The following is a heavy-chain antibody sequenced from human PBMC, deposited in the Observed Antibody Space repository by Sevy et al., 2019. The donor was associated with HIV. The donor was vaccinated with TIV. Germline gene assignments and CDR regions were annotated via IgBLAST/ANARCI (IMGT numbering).Heavy chain of an antibody. D-gene: IGHD1-1*01. J-gene: IGHJ4*02. CDR2: ISGSGRFT. Sequence: GGSLRLSCSASEFTFSSYAISWVRQAPGKGLEWVSSISGSGRFTYYADFVEGRFIISRDNSKNTLYLQINSLRAEDTAVYYCAKEGVATGTWDYWGQGTLVTVSS. CDR1: EFTFSSYA. CDR3: AKEGVATGTWDY. V-gene: IGHV3-23*01.